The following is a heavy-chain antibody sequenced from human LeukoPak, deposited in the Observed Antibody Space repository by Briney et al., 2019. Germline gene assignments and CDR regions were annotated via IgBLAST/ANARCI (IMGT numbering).Heavy chain of an antibody. V-gene: IGHV4-61*01. Sequence: SETLSLTCTVSGGSVSSGSYYWSWIRQPPGKGLEWIGYSYYSGSTNYNPSLKSRVTISVDTSKNQFSLKLSSVTAADTAVYYCAGDQLGDSYGYTHFDYWGQGTLVTVSS. CDR1: GGSVSSGSYY. J-gene: IGHJ4*02. D-gene: IGHD5-18*01. CDR2: SYYSGST. CDR3: AGDQLGDSYGYTHFDY.